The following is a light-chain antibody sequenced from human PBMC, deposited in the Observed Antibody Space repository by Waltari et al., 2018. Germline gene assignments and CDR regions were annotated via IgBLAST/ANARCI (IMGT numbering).Light chain of an antibody. CDR1: GGHSAYA. J-gene: IGLJ2*01. Sequence: QLVVTQSPSASASLGASVKLTCTLSGGHSAYAIAWHQQQSEKRPRFLMRVNSDGGHTKGDGVPGRFSSSSSGAERYLTISSLQSEDEADYYCQSWDTGTVVFGGGTKVTVL. V-gene: IGLV4-69*01. CDR3: QSWDTGTVV. CDR2: VNSDGGH.